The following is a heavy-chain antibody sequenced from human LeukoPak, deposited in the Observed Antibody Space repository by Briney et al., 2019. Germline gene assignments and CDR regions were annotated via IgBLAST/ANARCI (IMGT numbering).Heavy chain of an antibody. J-gene: IGHJ4*02. V-gene: IGHV3-23*01. CDR3: AKDPVGYYDSSGYLPSGYFDY. CDR1: GFTLSSYA. CDR2: ISGSGGST. Sequence: PGGSLRLSCAASGFTLSSYAMSWVRQAPGKGLEWVSAISGSGGSTYYADSVKGRFTISRDNSKNTLYLQMNSLRAEDTAVYYCAKDPVGYYDSSGYLPSGYFDYWGQGTLVTVSS. D-gene: IGHD3-22*01.